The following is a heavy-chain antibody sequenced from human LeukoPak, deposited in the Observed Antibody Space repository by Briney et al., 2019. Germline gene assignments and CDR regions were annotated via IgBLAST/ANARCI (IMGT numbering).Heavy chain of an antibody. CDR2: IIPIFGTA. D-gene: IGHD2-2*01. Sequence: SVKVSCKASGGTFSSYAISWVRQAPGQGLEWMGGIIPIFGTANYAQKFQGRVTITADEPTSTAYMELSSLRSEDTAVYYCARDSAGYCSSTSCYRGFYYYMDVWGKGTTVTISS. J-gene: IGHJ6*03. CDR3: ARDSAGYCSSTSCYRGFYYYMDV. CDR1: GGTFSSYA. V-gene: IGHV1-69*13.